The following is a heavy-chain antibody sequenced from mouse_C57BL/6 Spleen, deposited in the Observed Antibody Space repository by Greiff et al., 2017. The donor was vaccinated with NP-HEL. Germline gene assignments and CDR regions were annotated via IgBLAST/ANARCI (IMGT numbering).Heavy chain of an antibody. Sequence: QVQLKESGPGLVAPSQSLSITCTVSGFSLTSYGVHWVRQPPGKGLEWLVVIWSDGSTTYNSALKSRLSISKDNSKSQVFLKMNSLQTDDTAMYYCARHRTTDYYYAMDYWGQGTSVTVSS. V-gene: IGHV2-6-1*01. CDR3: ARHRTTDYYYAMDY. CDR1: GFSLTSYG. CDR2: IWSDGST. D-gene: IGHD1-1*01. J-gene: IGHJ4*01.